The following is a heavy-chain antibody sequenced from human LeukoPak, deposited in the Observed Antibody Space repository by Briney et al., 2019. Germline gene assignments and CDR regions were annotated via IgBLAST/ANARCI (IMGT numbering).Heavy chain of an antibody. J-gene: IGHJ5*02. CDR1: GGSFSGYY. D-gene: IGHD3-10*01. CDR2: INHSGST. CDR3: ARAGSGSYYGWFDP. V-gene: IGHV4-34*01. Sequence: PSETLSLTCAVYGGSFSGYYWSWIRQPPGKGLEWIGEINHSGSTNYNPSLKSRVTISVDTSKNQFSLKLSSVTAADTAVYYCARAGSGSYYGWFDPWGQGTLVTVSS.